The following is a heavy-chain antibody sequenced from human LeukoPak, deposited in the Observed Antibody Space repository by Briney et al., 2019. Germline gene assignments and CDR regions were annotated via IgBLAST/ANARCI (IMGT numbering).Heavy chain of an antibody. J-gene: IGHJ6*03. V-gene: IGHV4-38-2*02. CDR1: GYSISSGYY. D-gene: IGHD5-18*01. CDR3: ARGYSYGTGYYYMDV. Sequence: KPSETLSLTCTVSGYSISSGYYWGWIRQPPGKGLEWIGSIYHSGSTYYNPSLKSRVTISVDTSKNQFSLKLSSVTAADTAVYYCARGYSYGTGYYYMDVWGKGTTVTVSS. CDR2: IYHSGST.